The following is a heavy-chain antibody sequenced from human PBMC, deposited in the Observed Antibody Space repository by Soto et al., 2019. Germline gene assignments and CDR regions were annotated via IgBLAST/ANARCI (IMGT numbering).Heavy chain of an antibody. CDR2: IKSRTDGGTI. Sequence: EVQLVESGGGLVKPGGSLRVSCAASGFTFREAWMNWVRQAPGKGLEWVGRIKSRTDGGTIEYATPVKGRFIISRDDSKNTLYLQMDSLKTEDTPVYYCWGSAYWGQGTLVTVSS. D-gene: IGHD3-16*01. J-gene: IGHJ4*02. CDR1: GFTFREAW. V-gene: IGHV3-15*07. CDR3: WGSAY.